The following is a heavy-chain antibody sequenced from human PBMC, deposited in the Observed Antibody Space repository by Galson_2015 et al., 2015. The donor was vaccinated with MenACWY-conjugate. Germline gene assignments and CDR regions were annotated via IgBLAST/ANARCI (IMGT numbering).Heavy chain of an antibody. Sequence: LSLTCTVSGGSISGYYWTRIRQPPGKGLEWIGNIDYSGSTNYNPSLKSRVTTSADTSKNQFSLRLSSVTAADTAVYYCARDPGSSNNIYYFDSWGQGTLVTVSS. CDR2: IDYSGST. D-gene: IGHD6-19*01. J-gene: IGHJ4*02. CDR3: ARDPGSSNNIYYFDS. V-gene: IGHV4-59*01. CDR1: GGSISGYY.